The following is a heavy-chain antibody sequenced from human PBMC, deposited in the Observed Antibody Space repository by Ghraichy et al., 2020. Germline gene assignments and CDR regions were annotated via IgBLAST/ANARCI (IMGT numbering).Heavy chain of an antibody. V-gene: IGHV4-39*01. CDR2: IYYSGST. J-gene: IGHJ5*02. CDR1: GGSISSSSYY. D-gene: IGHD6-13*01. Sequence: SETLSLTCTVSGGSISSSSYYWGWIRQPPGKGLEWIGSIYYSGSTYYNPSLKSRVTISVDTSKNQFSLKLSSVTAADTAVYYCARRNIAAAGTIDPWGQGTLVTVSS. CDR3: ARRNIAAAGTIDP.